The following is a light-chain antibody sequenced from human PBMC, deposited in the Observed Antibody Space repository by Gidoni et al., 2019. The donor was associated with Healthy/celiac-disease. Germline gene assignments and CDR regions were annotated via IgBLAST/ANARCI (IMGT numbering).Light chain of an antibody. V-gene: IGKV1-12*01. CDR1: PGISTY. CDR2: AAS. CDR3: QQANSIPLT. J-gene: IGKJ4*01. Sequence: DIQMTQSPYSVSASVGDRVNITCRASPGISTYLAWYQQKPGRAPKLLIYAASTLQIGVPSRFSGSGSGTDFTLTISSLQPEDFATYYCQQANSIPLTFGVGTKVEIK.